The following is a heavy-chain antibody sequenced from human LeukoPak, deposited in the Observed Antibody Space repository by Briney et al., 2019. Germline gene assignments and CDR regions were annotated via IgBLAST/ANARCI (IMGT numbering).Heavy chain of an antibody. V-gene: IGHV3-33*06. J-gene: IGHJ4*02. CDR2: IWYYGSNK. D-gene: IGHD6-13*01. Sequence: GGSLRLSCAASGFTFSSYGMHWVRQAPGKGLEWVAVIWYYGSNKYYADSVKGRFTIPRDNSKNTLYLQMNSLRAEDTAVYYCAKDLAAAGALDYWGQGTLVTVSS. CDR1: GFTFSSYG. CDR3: AKDLAAAGALDY.